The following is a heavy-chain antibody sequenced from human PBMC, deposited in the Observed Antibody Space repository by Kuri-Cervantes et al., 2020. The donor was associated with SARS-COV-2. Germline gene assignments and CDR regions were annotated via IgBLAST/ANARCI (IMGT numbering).Heavy chain of an antibody. Sequence: GESLKISCAASGFTFSSYSMNWVRQTPGRGLEWVANIKQDGSEKYYVNSVKGRFTISRDNAKNSLYLQMNSLRAEDTAVCYCASPPYYGSGSYYPNDAFDIWGQGTMVTVSS. J-gene: IGHJ3*02. CDR3: ASPPYYGSGSYYPNDAFDI. V-gene: IGHV3-7*01. CDR2: IKQDGSEK. CDR1: GFTFSSYS. D-gene: IGHD3-10*01.